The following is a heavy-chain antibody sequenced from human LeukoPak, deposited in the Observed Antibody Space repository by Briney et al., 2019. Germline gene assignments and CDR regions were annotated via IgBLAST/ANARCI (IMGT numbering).Heavy chain of an antibody. CDR3: ARASSTYYYDY. CDR1: GFSFSDHY. Sequence: GGSLRLSCAASGFSFSDHYMDWVRQAPGKGLERVGRIRDKVHSYSTEFAASVKGRFTISRDDSKNSLYLQMNGLKTDDTALYFCARASSTYYYDYWGQGTLVTVSS. J-gene: IGHJ4*02. D-gene: IGHD6-13*01. CDR2: IRDKVHSYST. V-gene: IGHV3-72*01.